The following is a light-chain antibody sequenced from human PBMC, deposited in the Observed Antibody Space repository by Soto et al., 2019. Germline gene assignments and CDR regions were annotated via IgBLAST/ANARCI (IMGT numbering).Light chain of an antibody. Sequence: SYELTQPPSVSVAPGQTARITCGGNNIGSKSVHWYQQKPGQAPVLVVYDDSDRPSGIPERFSGSNSGNTATLTISRVEAGDEADYYCQVWDSSSDHFDGFGTGTKVTVL. V-gene: IGLV3-21*02. CDR1: NIGSKS. CDR3: QVWDSSSDHFDG. J-gene: IGLJ1*01. CDR2: DDS.